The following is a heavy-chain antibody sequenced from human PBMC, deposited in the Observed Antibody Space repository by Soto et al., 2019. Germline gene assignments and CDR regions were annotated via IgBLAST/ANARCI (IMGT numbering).Heavy chain of an antibody. CDR2: ISGSGTNT. CDR3: AQKEGGSDSSLYFQH. D-gene: IGHD1-26*01. CDR1: GFTFSGYA. J-gene: IGHJ1*01. Sequence: GGSLRLSCAASGFTFSGYAMSWVRQAPGKGLECVSGISGSGTNTYYADSGKGRFTISRDKSGNTLYLQMNSLRVEDTAVYYCAQKEGGSDSSLYFQHWGQGTLVTVSS. V-gene: IGHV3-23*01.